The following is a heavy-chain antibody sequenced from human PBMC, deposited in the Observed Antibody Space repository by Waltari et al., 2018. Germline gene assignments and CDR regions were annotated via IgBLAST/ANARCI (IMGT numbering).Heavy chain of an antibody. V-gene: IGHV4-4*02. J-gene: IGHJ4*02. CDR1: GDSMSNNW. CDR2: VLGSGRT. D-gene: IGHD2-15*01. Sequence: QLQLQQSGPGLVKPSESLSLTCAVSGDSMSNNWWSWVRQSPGKGLEWIGQVLGSGRTNYNPSLWSRVTVSIDTSKNRFSLRMPSPTAADTAMYYCARDRGRGLYLDSWSQGTLVTVSP. CDR3: ARDRGRGLYLDS.